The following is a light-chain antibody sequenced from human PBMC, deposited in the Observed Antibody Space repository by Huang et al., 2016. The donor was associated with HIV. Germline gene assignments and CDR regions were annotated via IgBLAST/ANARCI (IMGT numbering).Light chain of an antibody. CDR1: QCVSSW. CDR2: KAS. J-gene: IGKJ1*01. CDR3: QQYNTYST. Sequence: DIQMSQSPSTLSASVGDRVTITCRASQCVSSWLAWYQQKQGKAPKLLIYKASTLESGVPSRFSGSGSGTEFTLTISSLEPDDFASYYCQQYNTYSTFGQGTKVEIK. V-gene: IGKV1-5*03.